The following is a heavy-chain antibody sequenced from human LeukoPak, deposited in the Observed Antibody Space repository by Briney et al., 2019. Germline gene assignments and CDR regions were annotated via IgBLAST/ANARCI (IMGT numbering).Heavy chain of an antibody. Sequence: GGSLRLSCAASGFTFSSYSMNWVRQAPGKGLEWVSYISSSSSTIYYADSVKGRFIISRDNAKNSLYLQMNSLRDEDTAVYYCARDDDYVWGSYTYYFDYWGQGTLVTVSS. J-gene: IGHJ4*02. CDR1: GFTFSSYS. V-gene: IGHV3-48*02. CDR2: ISSSSSTI. D-gene: IGHD3-16*01. CDR3: ARDDDYVWGSYTYYFDY.